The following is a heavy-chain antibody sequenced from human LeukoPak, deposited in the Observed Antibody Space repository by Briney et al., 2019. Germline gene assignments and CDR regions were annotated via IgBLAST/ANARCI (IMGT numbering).Heavy chain of an antibody. D-gene: IGHD5-12*01. CDR3: ARNSRVASTSGLNY. Sequence: ASVKVSCKASGGTFTSHPFTWVRQAPAQGLEWMGEITPIFGTANYAQRFQGRVTITPDEATSTVYMELTSLRPDDTALYYCARNSRVASTSGLNYWGQGTLVTVSS. V-gene: IGHV1-69*13. CDR1: GGTFTSHP. CDR2: ITPIFGTA. J-gene: IGHJ4*02.